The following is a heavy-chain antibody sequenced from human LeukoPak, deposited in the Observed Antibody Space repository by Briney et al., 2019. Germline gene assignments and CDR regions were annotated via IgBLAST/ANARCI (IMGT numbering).Heavy chain of an antibody. CDR3: ARDGGSNNYWFDP. Sequence: SETLSLTCALYGGSFGVYYWIWIRQPPGKGLEWIGEINHSGRTNYSPSLKSRVTISLDKSKNQFSLKLSSVAAADTAVYFCARDGGSNNYWFDPWGQGTLVIVSS. CDR2: INHSGRT. CDR1: GGSFGVYY. D-gene: IGHD4-23*01. J-gene: IGHJ5*02. V-gene: IGHV4-34*01.